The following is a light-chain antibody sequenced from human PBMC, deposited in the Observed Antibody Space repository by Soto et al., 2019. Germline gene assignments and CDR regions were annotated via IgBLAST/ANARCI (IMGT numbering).Light chain of an antibody. CDR1: QRVGSDY. CDR3: HQYASAPLT. CDR2: YAS. V-gene: IGKV3-20*01. Sequence: PGERATRSCRASQRVGSDYLAWYQRKPGQAPRLLIYYASTRATGIPDRFSGGGSGADFTLTISRLEPEDSAVYYCHQYASAPLTFGQGTRWIS. J-gene: IGKJ1*01.